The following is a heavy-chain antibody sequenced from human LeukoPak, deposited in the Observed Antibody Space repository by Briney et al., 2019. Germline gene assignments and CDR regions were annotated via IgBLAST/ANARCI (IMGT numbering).Heavy chain of an antibody. D-gene: IGHD4-17*01. Sequence: TSETLSHTCAVSTDSFSSHYWTWIRQPPGKGLEWIGYISYIGSTNYNPSLKSRVTISIDTSKNQFSLKLSSVTAADTAVYYCARDLVTVTKGFDIWGQGTMVSVSS. CDR3: ARDLVTVTKGFDI. CDR2: ISYIGST. CDR1: TDSFSSHY. V-gene: IGHV4-59*11. J-gene: IGHJ3*02.